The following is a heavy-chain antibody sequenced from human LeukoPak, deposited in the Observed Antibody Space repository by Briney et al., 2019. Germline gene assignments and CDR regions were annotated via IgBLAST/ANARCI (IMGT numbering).Heavy chain of an antibody. CDR2: IRSKAYGGTT. CDR1: GFTFGDYA. J-gene: IGHJ6*03. D-gene: IGHD3-16*01. CDR3: TGHLWGGYYYYYMDV. Sequence: GGSLRLSCTASGFTFGDYAMSWVRQAPGEGLEWVGFIRSKAYGGTTEYAASVKGRFTISRDDSKSIAYLQMNSLKTEDTAVYYCTGHLWGGYYYYYMDVWGKGTTVTVSS. V-gene: IGHV3-49*04.